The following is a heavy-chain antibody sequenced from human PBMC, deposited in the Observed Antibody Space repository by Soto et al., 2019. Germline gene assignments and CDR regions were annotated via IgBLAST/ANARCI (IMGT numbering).Heavy chain of an antibody. D-gene: IGHD3-22*01. CDR1: GDSISSSSYY. CDR3: ARQGYYDSSGSAFDY. V-gene: IGHV4-39*01. Sequence: QLQLQESGPGLVKPSETLSLTYTVSGDSISSSSYYWGWIRQPPGKGLEWIGSIYYSGSTYYNPSLKSRVTISVDTSKNQFSLKLSSVTAADTAVYYCARQGYYDSSGSAFDYWGQGTLVTVSS. CDR2: IYYSGST. J-gene: IGHJ4*02.